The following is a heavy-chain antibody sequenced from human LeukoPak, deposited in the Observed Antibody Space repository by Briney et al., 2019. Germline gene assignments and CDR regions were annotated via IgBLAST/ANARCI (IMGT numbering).Heavy chain of an antibody. CDR1: GFTFSSYA. V-gene: IGHV3-23*01. CDR2: ISGSGGST. CDR3: AKVLRLTGYYPIDY. Sequence: GGSLRLSCAASGFTFSSYAMSWVRQAPGKGLEWVSAISGSGGSTYYADSVKGRFTISRDNSKNTLYLQMNSLRAEDTAVYYCAKVLRLTGYYPIDYWGQGTLVTVSS. J-gene: IGHJ4*02. D-gene: IGHD3-9*01.